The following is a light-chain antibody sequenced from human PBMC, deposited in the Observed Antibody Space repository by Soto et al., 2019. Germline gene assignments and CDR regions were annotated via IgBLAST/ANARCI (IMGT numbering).Light chain of an antibody. CDR2: GAS. CDR1: QSVSSSH. CDR3: QQYGSSPMYT. Sequence: EIVLTQSPGTLSLSPGERATLSCRASQSVSSSHLAWYQQKPGEAPRLLIYGASSRATGIPDRFSGSGSGTDSTLTISRLESEDFAVYYCQQYGSSPMYTFGQGTKLEIK. V-gene: IGKV3-20*01. J-gene: IGKJ2*01.